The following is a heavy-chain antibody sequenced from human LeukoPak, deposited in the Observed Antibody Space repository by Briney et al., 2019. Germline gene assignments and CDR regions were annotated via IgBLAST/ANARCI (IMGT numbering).Heavy chain of an antibody. CDR3: ARDREVKMEYYYYYGMDV. CDR1: GFTVSSNY. Sequence: GGFLRLSCAASGFTVSSNYMSWVRQAPGKGLEWVSVIYSGGSTYYADSVKGRFTISRDNSKNTLYLQMNSLRAEDTAVYYCARDREVKMEYYYYYGMDVWGQGTTVTVSS. D-gene: IGHD3-10*01. CDR2: IYSGGST. J-gene: IGHJ6*02. V-gene: IGHV3-53*01.